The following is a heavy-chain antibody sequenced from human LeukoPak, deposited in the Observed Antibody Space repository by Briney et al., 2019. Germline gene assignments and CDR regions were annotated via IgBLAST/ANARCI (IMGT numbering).Heavy chain of an antibody. V-gene: IGHV4-61*02. Sequence: SQTLSLTCSVSGGSISSGSYYWSWIRQPAGKGLEWIGRINTSGTTNYNPSLKSRVTISLDTSKNQFSLNLNSVTAADTAVYYCARDRSGSYFDFWGQGTLVTVSS. J-gene: IGHJ4*02. D-gene: IGHD1-26*01. CDR1: GGSISSGSYY. CDR3: ARDRSGSYFDF. CDR2: INTSGTT.